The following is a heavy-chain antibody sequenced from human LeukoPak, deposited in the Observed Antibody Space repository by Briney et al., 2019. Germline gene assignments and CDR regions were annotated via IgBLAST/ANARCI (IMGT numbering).Heavy chain of an antibody. CDR1: GYTFTSYD. CDR3: ARATTVTTFDYYYYMDV. V-gene: IGHV1-8*01. D-gene: IGHD4-17*01. J-gene: IGHJ6*03. Sequence: ASVKVSCKASGYTFTSYDINWVRQATGQGLEWMGWMNPNSGNTGYAQRFQGRVTVTRNTSISTAYMELSSLRSEDTAVYYCARATTVTTFDYYYYMDVWGKGTTVTVSS. CDR2: MNPNSGNT.